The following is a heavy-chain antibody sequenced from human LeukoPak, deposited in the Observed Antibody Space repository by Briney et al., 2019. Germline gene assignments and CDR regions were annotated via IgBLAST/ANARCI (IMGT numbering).Heavy chain of an antibody. CDR2: ISSRSTST. Sequence: GGSLRLSCAASGFSFSDYQMTWIRQAPGRGLEWISHISSRSTSTNYADSVKGRFTISRDNAKNSLYLQMNSLSAEDTAVYYCARDGILTDYYTFDSGGQGPLVTVSS. CDR3: ARDGILTDYYTFDS. D-gene: IGHD3-9*01. V-gene: IGHV3-11*06. J-gene: IGHJ4*02. CDR1: GFSFSDYQ.